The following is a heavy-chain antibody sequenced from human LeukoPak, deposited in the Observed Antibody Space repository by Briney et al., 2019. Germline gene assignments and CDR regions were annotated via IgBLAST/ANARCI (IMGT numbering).Heavy chain of an antibody. CDR2: IYYSGST. V-gene: IGHV4-31*03. J-gene: IGHJ4*02. CDR1: GGSISSGGYY. CDR3: ARGGYYFDY. Sequence: SETLSLTCTVSGGSISSGGYYWSWIRLHAGKGLEWIGYIYYSGSTYCNPSLKSRVTISVDTSKNQFSLKLSSVTAADTAVYYCARGGYYFDYWGQGTLVTVSS.